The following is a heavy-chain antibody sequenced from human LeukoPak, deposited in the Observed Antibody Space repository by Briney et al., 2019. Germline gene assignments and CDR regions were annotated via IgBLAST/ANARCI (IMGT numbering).Heavy chain of an antibody. V-gene: IGHV3-7*03. Sequence: GGSLRLSCAASGFTFSNLWMSWVRQAPGKGLKWVANIKQDGSEKYYVDSVNGRFTISRDNAQNSLYLQMNSLRAEDTAIYSCATRTAAAGTDWGQGTLVTVSS. CDR2: IKQDGSEK. CDR1: GFTFSNLW. D-gene: IGHD6-13*01. J-gene: IGHJ4*02. CDR3: ATRTAAAGTD.